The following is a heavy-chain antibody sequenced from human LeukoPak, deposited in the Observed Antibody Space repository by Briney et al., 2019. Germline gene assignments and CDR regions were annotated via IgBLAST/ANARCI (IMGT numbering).Heavy chain of an antibody. Sequence: ASVTVSCKASGYTFTGYYMHWVRQAPGQGLEWMGWINPNSGGTSYAQKFQGWVTMTRDTSISTAYMELSRLRSDDTAVYYCARGSVLWFGELLYWATEYFQHWGQGTLVTVSS. D-gene: IGHD3-10*01. CDR2: INPNSGGT. CDR1: GYTFTGYY. CDR3: ARGSVLWFGELLYWATEYFQH. V-gene: IGHV1-2*04. J-gene: IGHJ1*01.